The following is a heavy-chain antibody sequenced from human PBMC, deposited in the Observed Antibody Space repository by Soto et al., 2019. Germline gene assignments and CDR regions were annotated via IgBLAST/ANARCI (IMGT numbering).Heavy chain of an antibody. Sequence: EVQLVESGGGLVQPGGSLRLSCAASGFTFSSYAMHWVRQAPGKGLEYVSVISSNGGSTYYANSVKGRFTISRDNSKNTLNLQMGSLRAEDMAVYYCARGIFESYGMDVWGQGTTVTVSS. CDR1: GFTFSSYA. D-gene: IGHD2-15*01. CDR3: ARGIFESYGMDV. CDR2: ISSNGGST. V-gene: IGHV3-64*01. J-gene: IGHJ6*02.